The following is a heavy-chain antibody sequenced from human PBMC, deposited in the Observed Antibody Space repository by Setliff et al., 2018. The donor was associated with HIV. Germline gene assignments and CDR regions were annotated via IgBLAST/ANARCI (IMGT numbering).Heavy chain of an antibody. CDR3: ARVESRQWPLL. D-gene: IGHD6-19*01. CDR1: GFIFSRYE. Sequence: GGSLRLSCAASGFIFSRYEVNWVRQAPGKGLEWVSYISSSSIYINYADSVKGRFTISRDNAKNSLFLQMNSLRAEDTAVYYCARVESRQWPLLWGQGTLVTVSS. CDR2: ISSSSIYI. J-gene: IGHJ4*02. V-gene: IGHV3-48*03.